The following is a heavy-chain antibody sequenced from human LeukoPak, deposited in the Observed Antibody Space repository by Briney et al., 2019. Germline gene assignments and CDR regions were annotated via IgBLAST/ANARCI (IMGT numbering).Heavy chain of an antibody. Sequence: PGGSLRLSCAASGFIVSRKYMSWVRQAPGKGLEWVSVIYSGGSADYADSVKGRSTISRDNSKNTLHLQMKSLRAEDTAVYYCAKMSNYYNSLGYYAFDIWGQGTMVTVSS. CDR3: AKMSNYYNSLGYYAFDI. V-gene: IGHV3-66*01. CDR2: IYSGGSA. CDR1: GFIVSRKY. D-gene: IGHD3-22*01. J-gene: IGHJ3*02.